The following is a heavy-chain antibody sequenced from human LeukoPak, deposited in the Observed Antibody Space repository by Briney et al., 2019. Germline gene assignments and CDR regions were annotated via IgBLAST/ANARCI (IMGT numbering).Heavy chain of an antibody. D-gene: IGHD1-26*01. CDR1: GGYISSYY. Sequence: ASETLSFTCTVSGGYISSYYWSWIRQPPGKGLEWIGYIYYSGSTNYNPSLKSRVTISVDTSKNQFSLKLSSVTAADTAVYYCAREGEGVDYWGQGTLVTVSS. J-gene: IGHJ4*02. CDR3: AREGEGVDY. CDR2: IYYSGST. V-gene: IGHV4-59*01.